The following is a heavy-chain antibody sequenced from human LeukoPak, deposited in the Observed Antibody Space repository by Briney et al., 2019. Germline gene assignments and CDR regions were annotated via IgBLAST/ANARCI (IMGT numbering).Heavy chain of an antibody. V-gene: IGHV4-4*07. Sequence: SETLSLTCTVSGGSISSYYWSWIRQPAGKGLEWIGRIYYSGSTYYNPSLKSRVTISVDTSKNQFSLKLSSVTAADTAVYYCASIRQADYYDSSGYLDYWGQGTLVTVSS. J-gene: IGHJ4*02. D-gene: IGHD3-22*01. CDR1: GGSISSYY. CDR2: IYYSGST. CDR3: ASIRQADYYDSSGYLDY.